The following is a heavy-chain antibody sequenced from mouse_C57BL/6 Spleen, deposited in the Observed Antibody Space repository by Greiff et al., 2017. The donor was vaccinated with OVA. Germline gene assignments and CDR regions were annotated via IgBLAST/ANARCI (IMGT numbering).Heavy chain of an antibody. V-gene: IGHV14-1*01. J-gene: IGHJ2*01. CDR3: TIITTVVATDYFDY. D-gene: IGHD1-1*01. Sequence: EVKLVESGAELVRPGASVKLSCTASGFNIKDYYMHWVKQRPEQGLEWIGRIDPEDGDTEYAPKFQGKATMTADTSSNTAYLQLSSLTSEDTAVYYCTIITTVVATDYFDYWGQGTTLTVSS. CDR1: GFNIKDYY. CDR2: IDPEDGDT.